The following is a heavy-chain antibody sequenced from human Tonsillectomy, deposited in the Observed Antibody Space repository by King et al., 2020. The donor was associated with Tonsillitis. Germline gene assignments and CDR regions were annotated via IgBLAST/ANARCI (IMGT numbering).Heavy chain of an antibody. Sequence: VQLVQSGAEVKKPGASVKVSCKVSGYTLSELSMHWVRQAPGKGLEWMGGFDPEDGETIYAQKFQGRVTMTGDTSTDTAYMELSSLRSEDSAVYYCATEAYASSGYYKFFFDYWGQGTLVTVSS. V-gene: IGHV1-24*01. CDR1: GYTLSELS. D-gene: IGHD3-22*01. CDR3: ATEAYASSGYYKFFFDY. J-gene: IGHJ4*02. CDR2: FDPEDGET.